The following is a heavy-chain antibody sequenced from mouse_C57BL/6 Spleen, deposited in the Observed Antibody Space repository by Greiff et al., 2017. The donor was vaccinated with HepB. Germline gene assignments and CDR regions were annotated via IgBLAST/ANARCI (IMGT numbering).Heavy chain of an antibody. CDR1: GYAFSSSW. Sequence: QVQLKQSGPELVKPGASVKISCKASGYAFSSSWMNWVKQRPGKGLEWIGRIYPGDGDTNYNGKFKGKATLTADKSSSTAYMQLSSLTSEDSAVYFCAREDYGSSYLDYWGQGTTLTVSS. CDR2: IYPGDGDT. D-gene: IGHD1-1*01. CDR3: AREDYGSSYLDY. V-gene: IGHV1-82*01. J-gene: IGHJ2*01.